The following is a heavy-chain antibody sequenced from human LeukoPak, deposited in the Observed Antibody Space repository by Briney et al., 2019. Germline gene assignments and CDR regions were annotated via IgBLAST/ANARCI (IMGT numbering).Heavy chain of an antibody. J-gene: IGHJ5*02. CDR1: GGSVYTSDYY. CDR2: IFYTGKT. Sequence: SETLSLTCTASGGSVYTSDYYWGWVRQPPGKGPEWIGDIFYTGKTNYNPSLKSRVSISIDTSKNQFSLKLTSVTAADTAVYYCARVFDPWGQGTLVTVSS. CDR3: ARVFDP. V-gene: IGHV4-39*07.